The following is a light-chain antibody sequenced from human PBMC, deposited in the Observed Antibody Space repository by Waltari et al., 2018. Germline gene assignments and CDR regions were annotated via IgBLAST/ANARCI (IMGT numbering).Light chain of an antibody. CDR1: QSIRSW. CDR3: LQHNTYPRT. CDR2: KAS. V-gene: IGKV1-5*03. J-gene: IGKJ1*01. Sequence: DIQMTQSPSTLSAPVGDRVTITCRASQSIRSWFAWDQQKPGKAPKLLISKASTLESGVPSRFSGSGSGTEFTLTISSLQPDDFATYYCLQHNTYPRTFGLGTKVEIK.